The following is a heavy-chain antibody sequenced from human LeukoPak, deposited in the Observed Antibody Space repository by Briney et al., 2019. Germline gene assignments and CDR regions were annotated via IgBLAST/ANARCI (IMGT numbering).Heavy chain of an antibody. CDR3: ARSPSGLDCSGGSCYSIFGY. V-gene: IGHV2-70*11. CDR2: IDCDDDK. J-gene: IGHJ4*02. Sequence: SGPALVKPTQTLTLTCTFSGFSLSTRGMCVNLIRQPPGKALEWLARIDCDDDKYYRTSLKTRLTISKDTSKNQVVLSMTNMDPVDTATYYCARSPSGLDCSGGSCYSIFGYWGQGSRVTVSS. D-gene: IGHD2-15*01. CDR1: GFSLSTRGMC.